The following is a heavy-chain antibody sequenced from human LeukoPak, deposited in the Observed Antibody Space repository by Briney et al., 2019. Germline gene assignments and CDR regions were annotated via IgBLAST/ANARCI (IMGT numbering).Heavy chain of an antibody. CDR3: ARGGGSGYYAFDY. CDR2: MNPNSDNT. V-gene: IGHV1-8*01. Sequence: ASVKVSCKASGYTFTSYDINWVRQATGQGLEWMGWMNPNSDNTGYAQKFLGRVSMTRNTSISTAYMELSSLRSEDTAVHYCARGGGSGYYAFDYWGQGTLVTVSS. D-gene: IGHD3-16*01. CDR1: GYTFTSYD. J-gene: IGHJ4*02.